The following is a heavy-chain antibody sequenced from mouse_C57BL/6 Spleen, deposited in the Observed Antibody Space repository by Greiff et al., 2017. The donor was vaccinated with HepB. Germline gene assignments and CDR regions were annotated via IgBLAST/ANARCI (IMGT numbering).Heavy chain of an antibody. D-gene: IGHD1-1*01. V-gene: IGHV5-4*03. J-gene: IGHJ1*03. CDR3: ARGYYGSSPSYFDV. Sequence: EVKVEESGGGLVKPGGSLKLSCAASGFTFSSYAMSWVRQTPEKRLEWVATISDGGSYTYYPDNVKGRFTISRDNAKNNLYLQMSHLKSEDTAMYYCARGYYGSSPSYFDVWGTGTTVTVSS. CDR2: ISDGGSYT. CDR1: GFTFSSYA.